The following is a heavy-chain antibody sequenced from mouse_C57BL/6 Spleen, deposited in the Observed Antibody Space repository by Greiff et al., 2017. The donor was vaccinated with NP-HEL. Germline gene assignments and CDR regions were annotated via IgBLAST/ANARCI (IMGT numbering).Heavy chain of an antibody. CDR2: IRLKSDNYAT. J-gene: IGHJ1*03. Sequence: EVQVVESGGGLVQPGGSMKLSCVASGFTFSNYWMNWVRQSPEKGLEWVAQIRLKSDNYATHYAESVKGRFTISRDDSKSSVYLQMNNLRAEDTGIYYCTTAGRGYFDVWGTGTTVTVSS. CDR1: GFTFSNYW. D-gene: IGHD1-2*01. CDR3: TTAGRGYFDV. V-gene: IGHV6-3*01.